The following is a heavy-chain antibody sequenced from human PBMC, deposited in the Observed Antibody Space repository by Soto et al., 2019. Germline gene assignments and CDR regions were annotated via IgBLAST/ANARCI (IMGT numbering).Heavy chain of an antibody. CDR2: IYYSGST. Sequence: SETLSLTCTVSGGSISSYYWSWIRQPPGKGLEWIGYIYYSGSTNYNPSLKSRVTMSVDTSKNQFSLKLSSVTAEDTAVYYCVRPKGHCSGGSCYSGPFNYWGQGTLVTVSS. CDR3: VRPKGHCSGGSCYSGPFNY. CDR1: GGSISSYY. D-gene: IGHD2-15*01. J-gene: IGHJ4*02. V-gene: IGHV4-59*01.